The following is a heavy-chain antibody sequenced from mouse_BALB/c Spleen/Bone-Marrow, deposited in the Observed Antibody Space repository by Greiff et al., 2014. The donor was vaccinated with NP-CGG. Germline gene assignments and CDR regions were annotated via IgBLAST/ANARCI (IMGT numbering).Heavy chain of an antibody. CDR3: TRGGVYYAYDGAWFAY. CDR2: IYPGSGST. V-gene: IGHV1S22*01. D-gene: IGHD2-2*01. CDR1: GYTFTSYW. Sequence: LQQSGSELVRPGASVKLSCKASGYTFTSYWMHWVKQRPGQGLEWIGNIYPGSGSTNYDEKFKSKATLTVDTSSSTAYMQLSSVTSEDSAVDYCTRGGVYYAYDGAWFAYWGQGTLVTVSA. J-gene: IGHJ3*01.